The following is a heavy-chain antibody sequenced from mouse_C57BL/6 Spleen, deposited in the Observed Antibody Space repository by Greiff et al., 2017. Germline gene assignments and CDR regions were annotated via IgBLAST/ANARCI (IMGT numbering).Heavy chain of an antibody. Sequence: DVQLVESGGGLVKPGGSLKLSCAASGFTLSDYGMHWVRQAPEKGLEWVAYISSGSSTIYDADTLKGRFTNYRDNHKNTLFLQLTSLGSEDTAMYYCATVGYYGALDDWGQGTSVTVSS. V-gene: IGHV5-17*01. CDR3: ATVGYYGALDD. CDR2: ISSGSSTI. J-gene: IGHJ4*01. D-gene: IGHD1-1*01. CDR1: GFTLSDYG.